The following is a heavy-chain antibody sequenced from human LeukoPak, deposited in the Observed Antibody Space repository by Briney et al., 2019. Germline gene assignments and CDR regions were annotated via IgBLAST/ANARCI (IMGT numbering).Heavy chain of an antibody. J-gene: IGHJ4*02. V-gene: IGHV1-2*02. CDR2: INPNNGVT. CDR3: ASPRGYCGGDLCYFDY. Sequence: ASVKVSCKASGNTFTAYYIHWVRQAPGQGLEWMGWINPNNGVTNYAQKFQGRVTMTRDTSISTAYMELTRLRSDDTAVYSCASPRGYCGGDLCYFDYWGQGTLVTVSS. D-gene: IGHD2-21*01. CDR1: GNTFTAYY.